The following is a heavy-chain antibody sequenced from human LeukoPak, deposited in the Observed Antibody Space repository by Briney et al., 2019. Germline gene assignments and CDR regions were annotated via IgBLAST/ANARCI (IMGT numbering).Heavy chain of an antibody. Sequence: GGSLRLSCVASGFTFSSYSMSWIRQAPGKGLEWVSAISGSGGSTYYADSVKGRFTISRDNSKNALFLQMNSLRAEDTAVYYCAKSGPYCSSTSCNYFDYWGQGTLVTVSS. D-gene: IGHD2-2*01. J-gene: IGHJ4*02. CDR2: ISGSGGST. CDR3: AKSGPYCSSTSCNYFDY. CDR1: GFTFSSYS. V-gene: IGHV3-23*01.